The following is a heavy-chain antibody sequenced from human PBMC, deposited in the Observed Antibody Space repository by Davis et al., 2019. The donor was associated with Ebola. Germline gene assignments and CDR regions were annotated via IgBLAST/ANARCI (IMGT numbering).Heavy chain of an antibody. V-gene: IGHV3-15*01. Sequence: GESLKISCAASGFTFSNAWMSWVRQAPGKGLEWVGRIKSKTDGGTTDYAAPVKGRFTISRDDSKNTLYLQMNSLRAEDTAVYYCAKDHAHSSGWYSLPEYFQHWGQGTLVTVSS. D-gene: IGHD6-19*01. CDR2: IKSKTDGGTT. J-gene: IGHJ1*01. CDR1: GFTFSNAW. CDR3: AKDHAHSSGWYSLPEYFQH.